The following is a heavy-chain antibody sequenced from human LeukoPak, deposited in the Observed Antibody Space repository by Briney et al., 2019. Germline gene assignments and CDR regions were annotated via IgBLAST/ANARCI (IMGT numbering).Heavy chain of an antibody. V-gene: IGHV3-30*02. CDR3: AEDQKLQPFHY. CDR1: GFIFSTYG. J-gene: IGHJ4*02. Sequence: GGSLRLSCAASGFIFSTYGMHWVRQAPGKGLEWVAFIQFDGTDEHYADSVKGRFTISRDNSKNTLYLQMNSLRAEDTSVYYCAEDQKLQPFHYWGQRTLVTVSS. D-gene: IGHD1-1*01. CDR2: IQFDGTDE.